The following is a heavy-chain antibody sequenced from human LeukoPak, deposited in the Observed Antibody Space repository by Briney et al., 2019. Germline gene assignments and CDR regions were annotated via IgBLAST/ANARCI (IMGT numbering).Heavy chain of an antibody. CDR3: ARTEGDYGGGVNFDY. J-gene: IGHJ4*02. Sequence: GESLKISCKGSGYSFTSYWIGWVRQMPGKGLEWMGIIYPGDSDTRYSPSFQGQVTISADKSISTAYLQWSSLKASDTAMYYCARTEGDYGGGVNFDYWGQGTLVTVSS. V-gene: IGHV5-51*01. CDR2: IYPGDSDT. CDR1: GYSFTSYW. D-gene: IGHD4-23*01.